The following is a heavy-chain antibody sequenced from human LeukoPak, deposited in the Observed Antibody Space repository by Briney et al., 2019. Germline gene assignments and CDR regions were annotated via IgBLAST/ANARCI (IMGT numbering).Heavy chain of an antibody. D-gene: IGHD3-9*01. CDR2: INHSGST. Sequence: PSETLSLTCAVYGGSFSGYYWSWIRQPPGKGLEWIGEINHSGSTNYNPSLKSRVTISVDTSKNQFSLKLSSVTAADTAVYYCARKPQLRYFDWPKERYYYMDVWGKGTTATVSS. CDR3: ARKPQLRYFDWPKERYYYMDV. J-gene: IGHJ6*03. CDR1: GGSFSGYY. V-gene: IGHV4-34*01.